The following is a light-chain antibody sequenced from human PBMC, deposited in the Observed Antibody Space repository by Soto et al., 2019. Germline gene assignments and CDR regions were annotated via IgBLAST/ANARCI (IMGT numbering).Light chain of an antibody. V-gene: IGKV3-15*01. Sequence: EIVMTQSPALLSVSPGDGATLFCRASQSIRNNFLAWYQHKPGQAPRLLIHGASTRATGVPARFSGSASETEFTLTISSLQSEDFAVYYCQQYSAWPLTFGGGTKVEI. CDR2: GAS. CDR1: QSIRNN. J-gene: IGKJ4*01. CDR3: QQYSAWPLT.